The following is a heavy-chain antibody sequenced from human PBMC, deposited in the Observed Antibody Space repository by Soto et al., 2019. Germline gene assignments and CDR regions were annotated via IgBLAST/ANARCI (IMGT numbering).Heavy chain of an antibody. Sequence: LRLSCAASGFTVSSNYMSWVRQAPGKGLEWVSVIYSGGSTYYADSVKGRFTISRDNSKNTLYLQMNSLRAEDTAVYYCARDFPNYYDSSGYYDHDAFDIWGQGTMVTVSS. CDR1: GFTVSSNY. V-gene: IGHV3-66*01. D-gene: IGHD3-22*01. J-gene: IGHJ3*02. CDR3: ARDFPNYYDSSGYYDHDAFDI. CDR2: IYSGGST.